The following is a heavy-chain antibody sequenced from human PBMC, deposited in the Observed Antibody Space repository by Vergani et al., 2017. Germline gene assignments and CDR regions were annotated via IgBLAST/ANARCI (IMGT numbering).Heavy chain of an antibody. CDR1: GFTSSYYG. Sequence: QVHLVESGGGVVQPGRSLRLSCVVSGFTSSYYGMHWVRQAPGKGLEWVAVISYDGTQKYYADSVKGRFTISRDNYKSTLYLQMNSLRTEDTAVYYCATKSCGTPGCQIGDFREWGQGTLVTVSS. CDR3: ATKSCGTPGCQIGDFRE. V-gene: IGHV3-30*03. CDR2: ISYDGTQK. D-gene: IGHD1-1*01. J-gene: IGHJ1*01.